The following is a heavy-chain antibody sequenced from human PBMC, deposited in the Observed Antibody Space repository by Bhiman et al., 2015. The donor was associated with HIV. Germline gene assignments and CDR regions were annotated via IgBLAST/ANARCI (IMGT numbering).Heavy chain of an antibody. D-gene: IGHD3-22*01. CDR3: ATTYFHDSSGYYHY. V-gene: IGHV3-48*03. CDR1: GFPFNNYE. Sequence: EVQLVESGGGLVQPGGSLRLSCAASGFPFNNYEMNWVRQAPGKGLEWVSYISSSGSPIYYADSVKGRFTISRDNVKNSLYLQMNSLGAEDTAVYYCATTYFHDSSGYYHYWGQGTLVTVSS. CDR2: ISSSGSPI. J-gene: IGHJ4*02.